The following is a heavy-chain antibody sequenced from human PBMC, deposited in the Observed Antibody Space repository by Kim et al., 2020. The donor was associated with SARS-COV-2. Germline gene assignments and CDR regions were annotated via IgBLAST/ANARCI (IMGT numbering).Heavy chain of an antibody. CDR1: GFTFSSYA. V-gene: IGHV3-23*01. J-gene: IGHJ1*01. CDR2: ISGSGGST. D-gene: IGHD2-15*01. Sequence: GGSLRLSCAASGFTFSSYAMSWVRQAPGKGLEWVSAISGSGGSTYYADSVKGRFTISRDNSKNTLYLQMNSLRAEDTAVYYCAKDRLYCSGGSCYFTEYFQHWGQGTLVTVSS. CDR3: AKDRLYCSGGSCYFTEYFQH.